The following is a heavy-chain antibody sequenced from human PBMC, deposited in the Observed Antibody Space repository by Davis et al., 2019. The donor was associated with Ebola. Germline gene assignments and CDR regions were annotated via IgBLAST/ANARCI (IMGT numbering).Heavy chain of an antibody. CDR2: INHSGST. Sequence: SETLSLTCTVSGGSISSYYWSWIRQPPGKGLEWIGEINHSGSTNYNPSLKSRVTISVDTSKNQFSLKLSCVTAADTAVYYCARVRGVASYGYPGRFDYWGQGTLVTVSS. CDR3: ARVRGVASYGYPGRFDY. CDR1: GGSISSYY. D-gene: IGHD5-18*01. J-gene: IGHJ4*02. V-gene: IGHV4-34*01.